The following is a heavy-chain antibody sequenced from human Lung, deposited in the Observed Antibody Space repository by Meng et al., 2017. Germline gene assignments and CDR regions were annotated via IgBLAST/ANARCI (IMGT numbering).Heavy chain of an antibody. CDR3: ARDEDISAAGKLFGDY. J-gene: IGHJ4*02. V-gene: IGHV1-2*06. CDR1: GYNFPDYY. CDR2: INPKSGDT. D-gene: IGHD6-25*01. Sequence: QVQLVQSVAEVKKPGASVEVSCKPSGYNFPDYYIHWVRRAPGQGLEWMGRINPKSGDTHYAQKFQARVTMTGDTSISTAYMELSGLRSDDTAMYYCARDEDISAAGKLFGDYWGQGTLVTVSS.